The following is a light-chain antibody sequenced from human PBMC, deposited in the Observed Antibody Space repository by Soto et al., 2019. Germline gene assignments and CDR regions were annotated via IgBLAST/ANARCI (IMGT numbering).Light chain of an antibody. Sequence: ETVLTQSPATLSLSPGERATLSCRASQSVSRFLAWYQPKPGQAPRLLIYDASNRATGIPARFSGSGSGTDFTLTISSLEPEDFAVYYCKQRGNWPPITFGQGTRLDIK. J-gene: IGKJ5*01. CDR3: KQRGNWPPIT. V-gene: IGKV3-11*01. CDR1: QSVSRF. CDR2: DAS.